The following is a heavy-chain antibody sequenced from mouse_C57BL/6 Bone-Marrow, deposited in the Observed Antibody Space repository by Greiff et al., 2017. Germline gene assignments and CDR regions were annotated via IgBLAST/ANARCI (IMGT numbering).Heavy chain of an antibody. V-gene: IGHV1-54*01. CDR2: INPGRGGT. Sequence: QVQLKESGAELVRPGTSVKVSCKASGYAFTNYLIEWVKQRPGQGLEWIGVINPGRGGTNYNEKVKGKATMTADKSSSTAYMQLSSLTSEDSAVYFCASHGYYGSRPWFAYWGQGTLVTVSA. J-gene: IGHJ3*01. CDR3: ASHGYYGSRPWFAY. D-gene: IGHD1-1*01. CDR1: GYAFTNYL.